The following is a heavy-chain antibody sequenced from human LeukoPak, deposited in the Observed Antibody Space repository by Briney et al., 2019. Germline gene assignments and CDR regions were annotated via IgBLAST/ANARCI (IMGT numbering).Heavy chain of an antibody. V-gene: IGHV1-2*02. J-gene: IGHJ6*02. CDR2: INPNSGGT. CDR3: ARDPITFGGVIVIPEILGMDV. CDR1: GYTFTGYY. D-gene: IGHD3-16*02. Sequence: ASVTVSCKASGYTFTGYYMLWVRQAPGQGLEWMGWINPNSGGTNYAQKFQGGVTMTRDTSITTAYMELSRLRSDDTAVYYCARDPITFGGVIVIPEILGMDVWGQGTTVTVSS.